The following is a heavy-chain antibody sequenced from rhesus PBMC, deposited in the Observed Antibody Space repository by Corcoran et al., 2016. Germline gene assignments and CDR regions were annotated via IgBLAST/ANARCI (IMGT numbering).Heavy chain of an antibody. V-gene: IGHV4S14*01. CDR2: CYGSGGCN. D-gene: IGHD5-42*01. J-gene: IGHJ2*01. CDR1: GYSISSGYY. Sequence: QVQLQESGPGLVKPSETLSLTCAVSGYSISSGYYWGWIRQPPGTGLEWIGRCYGSGGCNYLNPSLKSRVTLSVDTSKNQFSLKLSSVTAADTAVYYCARVGSSWSEWDTVGTEWYFDLWGPGTPITISS. CDR3: ARVGSSWSEWDTVGTEWYFDL.